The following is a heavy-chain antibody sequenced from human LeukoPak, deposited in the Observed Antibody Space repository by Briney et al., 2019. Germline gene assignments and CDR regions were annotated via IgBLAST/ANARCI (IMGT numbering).Heavy chain of an antibody. J-gene: IGHJ4*02. CDR3: AKDGDILTGYPYYFDY. CDR1: GFTFSSYA. V-gene: IGHV3-23*01. CDR2: IRGSGGST. Sequence: GGSLRLSCAASGFTFSSYAMSWVRQAPGKGLELVSGIRGSGGSTYYADSVKGRFTISRDNSKNTLYLQMNSLRAEDTAVYYCAKDGDILTGYPYYFDYWGQGTLVTVSS. D-gene: IGHD3-9*01.